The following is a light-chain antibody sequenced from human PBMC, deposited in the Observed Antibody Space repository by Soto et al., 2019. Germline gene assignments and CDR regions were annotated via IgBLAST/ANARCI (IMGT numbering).Light chain of an antibody. CDR2: DAS. V-gene: IGKV1-5*01. Sequence: DIQMTQSPSTLSASVGDRVTITCRASQSISSWLARYQQKPGKAPKLLIYDASSFESGVPSRFSGSGSGTEFTLTISSLQPDDFATYYCQQYNSLWTFGQGTKVDIK. CDR1: QSISSW. J-gene: IGKJ1*01. CDR3: QQYNSLWT.